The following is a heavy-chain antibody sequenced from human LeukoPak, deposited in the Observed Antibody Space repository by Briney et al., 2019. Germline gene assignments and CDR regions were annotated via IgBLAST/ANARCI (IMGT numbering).Heavy chain of an antibody. Sequence: QAGGSLRLSCAASGFTFSTYSMHWVRQAPGKGLEWISYISSVHNTIYYADSVKGRFTISRDNAKDSLYLQMNSLRAEDTAVYYCAELGITMIGGVWGKGTTVTISS. CDR2: ISSVHNTI. CDR3: AELGITMIGGV. J-gene: IGHJ6*04. CDR1: GFTFSTYS. D-gene: IGHD3-10*02. V-gene: IGHV3-48*04.